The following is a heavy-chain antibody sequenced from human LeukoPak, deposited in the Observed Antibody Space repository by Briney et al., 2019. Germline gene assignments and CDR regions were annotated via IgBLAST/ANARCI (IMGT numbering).Heavy chain of an antibody. CDR1: GLTFSSYS. V-gene: IGHV3-21*01. Sequence: GGSLRLSCAASGLTFSSYSMNWVRQAPGKGLEWVSSISSSSSYIYYADSVKGRFTISRDNAKNSLYLQMNSLRAEDTAVYYCARASDSSSWYWFDPWGQGTLVTVSS. CDR2: ISSSSSYI. CDR3: ARASDSSSWYWFDP. D-gene: IGHD6-13*01. J-gene: IGHJ5*02.